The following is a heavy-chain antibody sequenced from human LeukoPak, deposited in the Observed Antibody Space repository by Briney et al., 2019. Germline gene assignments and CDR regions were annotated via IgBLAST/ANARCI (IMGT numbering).Heavy chain of an antibody. CDR2: ISGSGGST. V-gene: IGHV3-23*01. CDR3: ATAGAGKSPNWFDP. Sequence: GGSLRLSCAASGFTFSSYAMSWVRQAPGQGLEWCSAISGSGGSTYYAASVKGRFTISRDNSKNTLYLQMNSLRAEDTAVYYCATAGAGKSPNWFDPWGQGTLVTVSS. J-gene: IGHJ5*02. D-gene: IGHD3-10*01. CDR1: GFTFSSYA.